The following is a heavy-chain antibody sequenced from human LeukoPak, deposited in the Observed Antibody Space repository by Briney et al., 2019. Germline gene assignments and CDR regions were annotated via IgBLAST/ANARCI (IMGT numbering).Heavy chain of an antibody. Sequence: GGSLRLSCSASGFTLSGAASTWVRQAPGKGLEWVSTITRPGSSTYYSDSVKGRFTVSRDSARNTLFLQMNGLRLDDSAIYYCAKDVGGRLGPWGQGALVTVSS. D-gene: IGHD1-26*01. CDR1: GFTLSGAA. CDR2: ITRPGSST. V-gene: IGHV3-23*01. CDR3: AKDVGGRLGP. J-gene: IGHJ5*02.